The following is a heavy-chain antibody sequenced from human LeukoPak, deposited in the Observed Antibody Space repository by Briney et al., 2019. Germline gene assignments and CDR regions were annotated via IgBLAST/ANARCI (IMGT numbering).Heavy chain of an antibody. J-gene: IGHJ4*02. Sequence: GGSLRLSCAASGFTFSDHAMSWVRQAPGKGLEWVSATRGTGTTTFYAAFVKGRFTISRDNSKNTADLQMNSLRAEDTAVYYCAKVSWLGTLPSYHFDSWGQGTQVTVSS. V-gene: IGHV3-23*01. D-gene: IGHD6-19*01. CDR1: GFTFSDHA. CDR3: AKVSWLGTLPSYHFDS. CDR2: TRGTGTTT.